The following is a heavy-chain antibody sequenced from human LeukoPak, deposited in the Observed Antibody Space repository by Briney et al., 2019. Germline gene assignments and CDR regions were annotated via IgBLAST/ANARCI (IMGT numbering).Heavy chain of an antibody. J-gene: IGHJ5*02. Sequence: SETLSLTCTVSGGSISSYYWSWIRQPPGKGLEWIGEIYHSGSTNYNPSLKSRVTISVDKSKNQFSLKLSSVTAADTAVYYCASWGIAAAGTSVNWFDPWGQGTLVTVSS. CDR3: ASWGIAAAGTSVNWFDP. CDR1: GGSISSYY. V-gene: IGHV4-59*12. CDR2: IYHSGST. D-gene: IGHD6-13*01.